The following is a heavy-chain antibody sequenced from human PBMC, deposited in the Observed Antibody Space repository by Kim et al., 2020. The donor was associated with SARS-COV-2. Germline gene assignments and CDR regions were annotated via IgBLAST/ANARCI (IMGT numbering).Heavy chain of an antibody. Sequence: GGSLRLSCAASGFTFSSYWMSWVRQAPGKGLEWVANIKQDGSEKYYVDSVKGRFTISRDNAKNSLYLQMNSLRAEDTAVYYCARAYWAARQYFDYWGQGTLVTVSS. CDR2: IKQDGSEK. J-gene: IGHJ4*02. CDR1: GFTFSSYW. CDR3: ARAYWAARQYFDY. D-gene: IGHD6-6*01. V-gene: IGHV3-7*01.